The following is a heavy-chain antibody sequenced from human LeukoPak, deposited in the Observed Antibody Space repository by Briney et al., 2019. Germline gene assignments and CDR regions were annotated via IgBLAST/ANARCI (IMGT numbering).Heavy chain of an antibody. D-gene: IGHD3-10*01. CDR3: ARSGGIIDY. CDR2: TDPNGIT. Sequence: GGSLRLSCAASGFTFSNSCMHWVRQAPGKGLVWVSRTDPNGITTYADSVKGRFTISRDNANNTLYLQMNRLRAEDTARYYCARSGGIIDYWGQGTLVTVSS. J-gene: IGHJ4*02. V-gene: IGHV3-74*03. CDR1: GFTFSNSC.